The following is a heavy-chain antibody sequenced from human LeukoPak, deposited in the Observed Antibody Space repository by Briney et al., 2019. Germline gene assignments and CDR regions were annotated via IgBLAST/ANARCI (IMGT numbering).Heavy chain of an antibody. CDR1: GGSFSGYY. CDR3: ARVGWLERRNYFDP. V-gene: IGHV4-34*01. D-gene: IGHD1-1*01. CDR2: INHSGST. J-gene: IGHJ5*02. Sequence: KPSETLSLTCAVYGGSFSGYYWSWIRQPPGKGLEWIGEINHSGSTNYNPSLKSRVTISVDTSKNQFSLKLSSVTAADTAVYYCARVGWLERRNYFDPWGQGILVTVSS.